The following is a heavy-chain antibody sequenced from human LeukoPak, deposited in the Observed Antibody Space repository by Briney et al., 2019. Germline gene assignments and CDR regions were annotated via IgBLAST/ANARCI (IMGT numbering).Heavy chain of an antibody. CDR3: ARGIRIAARPRGYFDY. CDR2: IYYSGST. V-gene: IGHV4-59*01. CDR1: GGSISSYY. D-gene: IGHD6-6*01. J-gene: IGHJ4*02. Sequence: PSETLSLTCTVSGGSISSYYWSWIRQPPGKGLEWIGYIYYSGSTNYNPSLKSRVTVSVDTSKNQFSLKLSSVTAADTAVYYCARGIRIAARPRGYFDYWGQGTLVTVSS.